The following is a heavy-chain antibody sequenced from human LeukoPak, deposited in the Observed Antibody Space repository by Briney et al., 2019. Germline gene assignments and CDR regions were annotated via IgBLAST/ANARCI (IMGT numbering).Heavy chain of an antibody. J-gene: IGHJ4*02. CDR2: ITYGGST. D-gene: IGHD1-26*01. CDR3: AKGRWEPPLFGS. V-gene: IGHV3-23*01. Sequence: GGSLRLSCAASGFTFSSYAMSWVRQAPGKGLEWVSGITYGGSTYYTDSVKGRFTISRDNSNNRLYLQMDSLRAEDTAVYYCAKGRWEPPLFGSWGQGTLVTVSS. CDR1: GFTFSSYA.